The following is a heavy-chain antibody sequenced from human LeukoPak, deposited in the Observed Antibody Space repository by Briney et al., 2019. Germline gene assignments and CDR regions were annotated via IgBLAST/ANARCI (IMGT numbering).Heavy chain of an antibody. Sequence: SETLSLTCTVSGGSISSYYWSWIRQPAGKGLEWIGRIYTSGSTNYNPSLKSRVTMSVDTSTNQFSLKLSSVTAADTAVYYCARMWEYYSSTSCYTGFDYWGQGTLVTVSS. CDR2: IYTSGST. V-gene: IGHV4-4*07. D-gene: IGHD2-2*02. J-gene: IGHJ4*02. CDR3: ARMWEYYSSTSCYTGFDY. CDR1: GGSISSYY.